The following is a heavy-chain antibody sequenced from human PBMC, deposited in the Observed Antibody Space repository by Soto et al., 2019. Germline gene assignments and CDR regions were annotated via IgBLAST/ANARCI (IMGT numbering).Heavy chain of an antibody. J-gene: IGHJ4*02. CDR2: IYSGGST. V-gene: IGHV3-NL1*01. CDR1: GFTFSSYA. Sequence: PGGSLRLSCAASGFTFSSYAMHWVRQAPGKGLEWVSVIYSGGSTYYADSVKGRFTISRHNSKNTLYLQMNSLRAEDTAVYYCAKDAHSSWPRTYGYWGPGTLVNVSS. CDR3: AKDAHSSWPRTYGY. D-gene: IGHD6-13*01.